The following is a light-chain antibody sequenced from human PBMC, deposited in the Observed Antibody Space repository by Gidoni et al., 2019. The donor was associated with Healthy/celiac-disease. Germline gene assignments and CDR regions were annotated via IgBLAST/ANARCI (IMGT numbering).Light chain of an antibody. CDR3: SSYTSSSTYVV. Sequence: QSALTQPASVSGSPGQSITISCTGTSSDVGGYNYVSWYQQHPGKAPKRMIYDVSNRHAGVSNRCSGSKSGSTASLTISWLQAEDEADDYCSSYTSSSTYVVFGGGTKLTVL. V-gene: IGLV2-14*01. CDR1: SSDVGGYNY. CDR2: DVS. J-gene: IGLJ2*01.